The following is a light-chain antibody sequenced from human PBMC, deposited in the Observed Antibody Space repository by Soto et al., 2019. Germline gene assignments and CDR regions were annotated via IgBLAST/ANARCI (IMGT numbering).Light chain of an antibody. V-gene: IGLV1-47*02. Sequence: QSVLTQPPSAPGTPGQRVTISCSGSSSNIGSNYVYWYQQLPGTAPKLLIYSSNQRPSWVPDRFSGSKSATSASLAISGLRSEDEADYYCATCDDSLDGYVFGTGTKVTVL. CDR2: SSN. J-gene: IGLJ1*01. CDR3: ATCDDSLDGYV. CDR1: SSNIGSNY.